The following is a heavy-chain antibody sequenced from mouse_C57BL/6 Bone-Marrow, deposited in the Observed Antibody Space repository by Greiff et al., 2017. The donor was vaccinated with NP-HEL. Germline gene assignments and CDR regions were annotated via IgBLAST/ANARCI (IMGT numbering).Heavy chain of an antibody. CDR3: ARLGRGWYFDV. Sequence: VQLQQPGAELVKPGASVKLSCKASGYTFTSYWMHWVKQRPGQGLEWIGMIHPNSGSTNYNEKFKSKATLTVDKSSSTAYMQLSSLTSEDSAVYYWARLGRGWYFDVWGTGTTVTVSS. V-gene: IGHV1-64*01. D-gene: IGHD4-1*01. J-gene: IGHJ1*03. CDR2: IHPNSGST. CDR1: GYTFTSYW.